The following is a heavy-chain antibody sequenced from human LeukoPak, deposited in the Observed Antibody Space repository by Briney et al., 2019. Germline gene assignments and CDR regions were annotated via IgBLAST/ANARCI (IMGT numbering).Heavy chain of an antibody. D-gene: IGHD3-3*01. V-gene: IGHV4-4*07. CDR3: ARDKGYYDFWGGYSGGYYFDY. J-gene: IGHJ4*02. Sequence: PSETLSLTCTVSGGSISSYYWSWIRQPAGKGLEWIGRIYTSGSTNYNPSLKSRVTMSVDTSKNQFSLKLSSVTAADTAVYYCARDKGYYDFWGGYSGGYYFDYWGQGTLVTVSS. CDR2: IYTSGST. CDR1: GGSISSYY.